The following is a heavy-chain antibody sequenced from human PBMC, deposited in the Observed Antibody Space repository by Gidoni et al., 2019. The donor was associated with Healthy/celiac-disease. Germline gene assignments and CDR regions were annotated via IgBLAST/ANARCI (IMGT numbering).Heavy chain of an antibody. CDR3: ARDKRWDDAFDI. CDR2: IYYSGRT. CDR1: GGSISSYY. D-gene: IGHD1-26*01. J-gene: IGHJ3*02. V-gene: IGHV4-59*01. Sequence: QVQLQESGPGLVKPSETLSLTCTVSGGSISSYYWSWIRQPPGKGLEWIGYIYYSGRTNYNPSLKSRVTISVDTSKNQFSLKLSSVTAADTAVYYCARDKRWDDAFDIWGQGTMVTVSS.